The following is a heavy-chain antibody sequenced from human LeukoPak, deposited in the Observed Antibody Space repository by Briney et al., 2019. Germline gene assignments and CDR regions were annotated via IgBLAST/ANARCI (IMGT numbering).Heavy chain of an antibody. D-gene: IGHD4-17*01. CDR1: GFTFSSYG. V-gene: IGHV3-30*03. Sequence: GRSLRLSCAASGFTFSSYGMHWVRQAPGKGLEWVAVISYDGSNKYYADSVKGRFTIPRDNSKNTLYLQMNSLRAEDTAVYYCARDRGDYAFDYWGQGTLVTVSS. CDR3: ARDRGDYAFDY. CDR2: ISYDGSNK. J-gene: IGHJ4*02.